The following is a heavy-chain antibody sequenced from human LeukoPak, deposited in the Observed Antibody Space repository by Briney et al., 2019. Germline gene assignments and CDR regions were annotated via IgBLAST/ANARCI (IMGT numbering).Heavy chain of an antibody. CDR2: IYYSGST. J-gene: IGHJ6*02. CDR3: AREAWVSGDSKYRYYGIDV. CDR1: GGSISGSSYY. D-gene: IGHD4-17*01. V-gene: IGHV4-39*07. Sequence: SETLSLTCTVSGGSISGSSYYWGWIRQPPGKGLEWIGSIYYSGSTYYNPSLKSRVTISVDTSKNQFSLKLSSVTAADTALYYCAREAWVSGDSKYRYYGIDVWGQGTTVTVSS.